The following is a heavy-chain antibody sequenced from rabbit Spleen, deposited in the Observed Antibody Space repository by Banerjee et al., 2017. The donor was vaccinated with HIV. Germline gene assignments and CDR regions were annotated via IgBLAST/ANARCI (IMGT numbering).Heavy chain of an antibody. V-gene: IGHV1S40*01. J-gene: IGHJ6*01. D-gene: IGHD8-1*01. CDR2: IHSGSGGTT. CDR1: GVSFSSTYW. CDR3: ARDTGSSFSSYGMDL. Sequence: QSLEESGGDLVKPGASLTLTCIASGVSFSSTYWICWVRQAPGKGLEWIGCIHSGSGGTTYYASWVNGRFTISKTSSTTVTLQMTSLTAADTATYFCARDTGSSFSSYGMDLWGPGTLVTVS.